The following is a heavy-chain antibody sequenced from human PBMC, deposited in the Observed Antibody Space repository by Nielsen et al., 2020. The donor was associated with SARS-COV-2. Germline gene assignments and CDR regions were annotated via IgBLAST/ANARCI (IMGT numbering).Heavy chain of an antibody. CDR1: GFTFNTYS. V-gene: IGHV3-30*03. J-gene: IGHJ1*01. CDR2: ISYDGVNK. D-gene: IGHD3-22*01. Sequence: GESLKISCAASGFTFNTYSMNWVRQAPGKGLEWVAVISYDGVNKFYADSVKGRFTVSRDNSKNTLYLQMNSLRNDDTAVFYCARGDYYDDSEIEYFQIWGQGTLVIVSS. CDR3: ARGDYYDDSEIEYFQI.